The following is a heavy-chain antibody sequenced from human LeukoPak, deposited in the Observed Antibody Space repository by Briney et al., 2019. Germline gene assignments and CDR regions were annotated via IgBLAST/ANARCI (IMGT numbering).Heavy chain of an antibody. V-gene: IGHV1-69*01. CDR2: IIPIFGTA. Sequence: SVKVSCKASGGTFSSYAISWVRQAPGQGLEWMGGIIPIFGTANYAQKFQGRVTITADESTSTAYMELSSLSSEDTAVYYCARNYHDNSGYYYDWFDPWGQGTLVTVSS. CDR3: ARNYHDNSGYYYDWFDP. J-gene: IGHJ5*02. CDR1: GGTFSSYA. D-gene: IGHD3-22*01.